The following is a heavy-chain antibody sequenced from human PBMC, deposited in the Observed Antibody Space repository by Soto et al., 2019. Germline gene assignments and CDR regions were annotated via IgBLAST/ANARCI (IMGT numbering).Heavy chain of an antibody. CDR2: IKSKTDGGKT. J-gene: IGHJ4*02. D-gene: IGHD2-8*01. V-gene: IGHV3-15*01. CDR3: TTEQASDAVFDY. CDR1: GFTFSNDW. Sequence: GGSLRLSCAASGFTFSNDWMSWVRQAPGKGLEWVGRIKSKTDGGKTDDAAPVKGIFTTSRDDSKNTLHLQMNRLKAEDTALYYCTTEQASDAVFDYWGQGTLVTVSS.